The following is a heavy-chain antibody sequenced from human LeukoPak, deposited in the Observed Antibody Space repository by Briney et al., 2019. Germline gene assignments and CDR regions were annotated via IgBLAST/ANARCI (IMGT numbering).Heavy chain of an antibody. Sequence: PGGSVRLSCAASGFTFSTFGMHWIRQAPGKGLEWVAFISHDGKGKHYADSVKGRFTISRDNAKNTLYLQMNSLRAEDTAVYYCARGASPIVGATGFDYWGQGTLVTVSS. CDR3: ARGASPIVGATGFDY. J-gene: IGHJ4*02. V-gene: IGHV3-30*02. CDR2: ISHDGKGK. D-gene: IGHD1-26*01. CDR1: GFTFSTFG.